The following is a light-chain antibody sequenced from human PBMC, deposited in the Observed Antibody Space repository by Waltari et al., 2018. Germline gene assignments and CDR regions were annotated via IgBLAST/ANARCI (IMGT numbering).Light chain of an antibody. CDR1: SSNIGRNT. V-gene: IGLV1-44*01. CDR2: SNN. CDR3: AAWDDSLNGPV. Sequence: QSVLTQPPSASGTPGQRVTISCSGHSSNIGRNTVNWYQQLPGPAPNLLIYSNNQRPSGGPDRVSGSKSGTSASLAISVLQSEEEADDYCAAWDDSLNGPVFGGGTKLTVL. J-gene: IGLJ2*01.